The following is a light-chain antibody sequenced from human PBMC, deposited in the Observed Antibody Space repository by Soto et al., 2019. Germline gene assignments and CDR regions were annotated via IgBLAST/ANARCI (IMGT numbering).Light chain of an antibody. J-gene: IGLJ1*01. CDR2: VGTGGIVG. V-gene: IGLV9-49*01. Sequence: QSVLTQPPSASASLGASVTLTCTLSSGYSNYKVAWYQQRPGKGPRFVMRVGTGGIVGSKGDGIPDRFSVLGSGLNRYLTINNIQEEDESDYYCGADHGGGSNFVYVFGTGTKLTVL. CDR3: GADHGGGSNFVYV. CDR1: SGYSNYK.